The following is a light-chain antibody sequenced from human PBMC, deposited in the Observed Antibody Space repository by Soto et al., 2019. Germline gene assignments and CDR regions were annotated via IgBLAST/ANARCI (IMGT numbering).Light chain of an antibody. Sequence: DIQMTQSPSTLSASVGDTVTVTCRASQSITRYLHWYQQKPGKAPKLLIYAASSLQSGVSSRFSGSGFGTDFTLTINSLQPEDFATYYCQQSYTTLLTFGGGTKVDIK. CDR3: QQSYTTLLT. J-gene: IGKJ4*01. CDR2: AAS. V-gene: IGKV1-39*01. CDR1: QSITRY.